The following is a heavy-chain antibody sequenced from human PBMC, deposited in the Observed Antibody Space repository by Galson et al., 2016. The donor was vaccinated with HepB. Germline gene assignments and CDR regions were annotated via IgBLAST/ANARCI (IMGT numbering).Heavy chain of an antibody. CDR1: GYKFSTSW. Sequence: QSGAEVKAPGESLKISCKASGYKFSTSWIGWVRQMPGKGLEWMGVIYPGDSDARYSPSFQGQVTFSVDESISTAYVQWSSLKASDTAIYSCARRDDSLTGYSFWGQGTLVTVS. CDR2: IYPGDSDA. CDR3: ARRDDSLTGYSF. D-gene: IGHD3-9*01. J-gene: IGHJ1*01. V-gene: IGHV5-51*01.